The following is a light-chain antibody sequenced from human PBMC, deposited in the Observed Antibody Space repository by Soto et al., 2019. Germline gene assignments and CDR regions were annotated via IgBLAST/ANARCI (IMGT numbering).Light chain of an antibody. CDR2: TNN. V-gene: IGLV1-44*01. Sequence: QSVLTQPPSASGTPGQRVTISCSGSSSNIGRNTVNWYQQLPGTAPKLLIYTNNQRPSGVPDRFSGSKSATSASLAISGLQSEDEADHYCAAWDDSLDGPLFGGGTKLTVL. J-gene: IGLJ2*01. CDR1: SSNIGRNT. CDR3: AAWDDSLDGPL.